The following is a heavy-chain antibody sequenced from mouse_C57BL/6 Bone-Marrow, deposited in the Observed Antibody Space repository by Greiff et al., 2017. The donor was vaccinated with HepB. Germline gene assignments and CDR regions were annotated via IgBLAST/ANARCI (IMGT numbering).Heavy chain of an antibody. Sequence: EVKLVESEGGLVQPGSSMKLSCTASGFTFSDYYMAWVRQVPEKGLEWVANINYDGSSTYYLDSLKSRFIISRENAKNILYLQMSSLKSEDTATYYCARDRDGGFAYWGQGTLVTVSA. CDR1: GFTFSDYY. CDR3: ARDRDGGFAY. J-gene: IGHJ3*01. CDR2: INYDGSST. V-gene: IGHV5-16*01. D-gene: IGHD3-1*01.